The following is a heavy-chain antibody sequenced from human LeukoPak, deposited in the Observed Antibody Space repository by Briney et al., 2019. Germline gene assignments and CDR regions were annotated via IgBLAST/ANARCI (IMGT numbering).Heavy chain of an antibody. J-gene: IGHJ5*02. V-gene: IGHV4-39*01. CDR2: IYYSGST. Sequence: SETLSLTCTVSGGSISSSSYYWGWIRQPPGKGLEWIGGIYYSGSTYYNPSLKSRVTISVDTSKNQFSLKLSSVTAADTAVYYCARHKFGSTSNWFEPWGQGTLVTVSS. CDR1: GGSISSSSYY. D-gene: IGHD2-2*01. CDR3: ARHKFGSTSNWFEP.